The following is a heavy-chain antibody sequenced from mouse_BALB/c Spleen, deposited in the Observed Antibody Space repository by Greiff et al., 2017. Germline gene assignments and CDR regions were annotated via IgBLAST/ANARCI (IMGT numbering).Heavy chain of an antibody. D-gene: IGHD2-10*02. CDR3: ARSWEYGNSLNAMDY. CDR1: GYAFTSYN. CDR2: IDPYNGGT. Sequence: EVQLQQSGPELVKPGASVKVSCKASGYAFTSYNMYWVKQSHGKSLEWIGYIDPYNGGTSYNQKFKGKATLTVDKSSSTAYMHLNSLTSEDSAVYYCARSWEYGNSLNAMDYWGQGTSVTVSS. J-gene: IGHJ4*01. V-gene: IGHV1S135*01.